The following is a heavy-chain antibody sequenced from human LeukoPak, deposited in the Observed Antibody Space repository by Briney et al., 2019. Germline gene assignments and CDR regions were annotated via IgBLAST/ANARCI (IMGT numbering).Heavy chain of an antibody. Sequence: ESGGSLRLSCAASGFTVSSNYMIWVRQAPGKGLEWVSVIYSGGSTYYADSVKGRFTISRDNSKNTLYLQMNSLRAEDTAVYYCARSPVPWGYFDYWGQGTLVTVSS. V-gene: IGHV3-66*01. CDR2: IYSGGST. CDR1: GFTVSSNY. CDR3: ARSPVPWGYFDY. D-gene: IGHD7-27*01. J-gene: IGHJ4*02.